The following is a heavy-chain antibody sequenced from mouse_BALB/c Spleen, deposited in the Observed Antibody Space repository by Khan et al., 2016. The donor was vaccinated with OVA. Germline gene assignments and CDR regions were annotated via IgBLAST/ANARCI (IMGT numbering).Heavy chain of an antibody. CDR1: GYTFTDYY. J-gene: IGHJ3*01. Sequence: VQLQQSGPELVKPGASVRISCKASGYTFTDYYINWMKQRPGQGLDWIGWIYPGNVNTKYNEKFKDKATLTADKSSSTAYMQLSSLTSEASAVYFCAREGYYGNYRAWFAYWGQGTLVTVSA. CDR3: AREGYYGNYRAWFAY. D-gene: IGHD2-1*01. V-gene: IGHV1S56*01. CDR2: IYPGNVNT.